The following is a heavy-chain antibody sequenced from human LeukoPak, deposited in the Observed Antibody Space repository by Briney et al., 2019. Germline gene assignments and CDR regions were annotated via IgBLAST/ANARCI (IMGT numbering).Heavy chain of an antibody. CDR2: IYYSGST. D-gene: IGHD1-26*01. Sequence: PSETLSLTCTVSGGSISSYYWSWIRQPPGKGLEWIGYIYYSGSTNYNPSLKSRVTISVDTSKNQFSLKLSSVTAADTAVYYCARGYIGTIFYYWGQGTLVTVSS. CDR3: ARGYIGTIFYY. J-gene: IGHJ4*02. CDR1: GGSISSYY. V-gene: IGHV4-59*01.